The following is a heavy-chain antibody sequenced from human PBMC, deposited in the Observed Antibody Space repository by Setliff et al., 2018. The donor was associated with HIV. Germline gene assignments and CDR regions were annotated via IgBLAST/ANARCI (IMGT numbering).Heavy chain of an antibody. J-gene: IGHJ4*02. CDR3: ARSMGAFDY. D-gene: IGHD1-26*01. CDR1: GGSISAYY. V-gene: IGHV4-4*07. CDR2: IFAGGST. Sequence: KTSETLFLTCTVSGGSISAYYWSWIRQPAGKGLEYIGRIFAGGSTNYNPSLRSRVTISINTSKNQFSLELSSVTAADTAVYYCARSMGAFDYWGPGALVTVSS.